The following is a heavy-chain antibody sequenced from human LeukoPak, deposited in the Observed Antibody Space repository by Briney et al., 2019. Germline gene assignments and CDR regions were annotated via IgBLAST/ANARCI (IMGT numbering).Heavy chain of an antibody. V-gene: IGHV3-30*02. Sequence: GGSLRLSCAASGFTFSSYGMHWVRQAPGKGLEWMAFIRSDGSNKYYADSVKGRFTISRDNSKNTLYLQMNSLRAEDTAVYYCANINGDYWGQGTLVTVSS. CDR1: GFTFSSYG. CDR3: ANINGDY. D-gene: IGHD2-8*01. CDR2: IRSDGSNK. J-gene: IGHJ4*02.